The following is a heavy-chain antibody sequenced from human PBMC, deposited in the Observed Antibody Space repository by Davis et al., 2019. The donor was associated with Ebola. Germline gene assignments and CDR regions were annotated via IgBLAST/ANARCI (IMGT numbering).Heavy chain of an antibody. J-gene: IGHJ6*02. CDR2: MNPNSGNT. V-gene: IGHV1-8*01. CDR3: AAKASSGWSYGMDV. CDR1: GYTFTSYD. D-gene: IGHD6-19*01. Sequence: ASVKVSCKASGYTFTSYDINWVRQATGQGLEWMGWMNPNSGNTGYAQKFQGRVTMTRNTSISTAYMELSSLRSEDTAVYYCAAKASSGWSYGMDVWGQGTTVTVSS.